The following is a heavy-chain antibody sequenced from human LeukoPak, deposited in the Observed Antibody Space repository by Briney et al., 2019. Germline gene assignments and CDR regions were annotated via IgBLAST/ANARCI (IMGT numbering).Heavy chain of an antibody. CDR1: GFTFSSYG. J-gene: IGHJ3*02. CDR3: ARGIVGATGPEPSSSPHDAFDI. CDR2: IWYDGSNK. D-gene: IGHD1-26*01. V-gene: IGHV3-33*01. Sequence: PGGSQRLSCAASGFTFSSYGMHWVCQAPGKGLEWVAVIWYDGSNKYYADSVKGRFTISRDNSKNTLYLQMNSLRAEDTAVYYCARGIVGATGPEPSSSPHDAFDIWGQGTMVTVSS.